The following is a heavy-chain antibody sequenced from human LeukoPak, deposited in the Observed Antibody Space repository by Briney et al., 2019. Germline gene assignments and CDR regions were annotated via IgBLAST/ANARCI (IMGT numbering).Heavy chain of an antibody. J-gene: IGHJ4*02. V-gene: IGHV4-61*02. D-gene: IGHD3-3*01. Sequence: SETLSLTCTVSGGSISSGSYYWSWIRQPAGKGLEWIGRIYTSGSTNYNPSLKSRVTISVDTSKNQFSLKLSSVTAADTAVYYCAGTYYDFWSGYSNFDYWGQGTLVTVSS. CDR2: IYTSGST. CDR1: GGSISSGSYY. CDR3: AGTYYDFWSGYSNFDY.